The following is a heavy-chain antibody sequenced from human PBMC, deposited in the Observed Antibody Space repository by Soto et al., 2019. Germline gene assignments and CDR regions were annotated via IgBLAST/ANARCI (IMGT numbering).Heavy chain of an antibody. J-gene: IGHJ3*02. Sequence: TLSLTCTFSGDSVSSGSYYWSWLRQYPWRGLEWIGYIFFYSETPSYNPSLKSRVSLSLDTSKNQFSLRLTSVTAADTAVYYCARYLPLDAFDIWGQGTMFSVSS. CDR1: GDSVSSGSYY. D-gene: IGHD3-9*01. CDR2: IFFYSETP. V-gene: IGHV4-31*03. CDR3: ARYLPLDAFDI.